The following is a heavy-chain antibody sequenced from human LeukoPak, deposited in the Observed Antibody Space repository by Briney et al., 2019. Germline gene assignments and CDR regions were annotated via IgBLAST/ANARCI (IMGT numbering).Heavy chain of an antibody. CDR2: IKSKTDGATT. D-gene: IGHD1-14*01. Sequence: GGSLRLSCAASGFTFNNAWMSWVRQAPGKGLEWVGRIKSKTDGATTDYAAPVKGRFTISRDDSKNILYLQMTSLKTEDTAVYYCSTGTDFDFWGQGTLVTVSS. V-gene: IGHV3-15*01. CDR1: GFTFNNAW. CDR3: STGTDFDF. J-gene: IGHJ4*02.